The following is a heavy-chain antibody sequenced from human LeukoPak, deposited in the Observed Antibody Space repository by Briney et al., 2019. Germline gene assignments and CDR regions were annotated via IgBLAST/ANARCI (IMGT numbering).Heavy chain of an antibody. CDR2: IIPILGIA. Sequence: ASVKVSCKASGGTFSSYAISWVRQAPGQGLEWMGRIIPILGIANYAQKFQGRVTITADKSTSTAYMELSSLRSEDTAVYYCARDGDDGYSDYWGQGTLVTVSS. D-gene: IGHD5-24*01. CDR3: ARDGDDGYSDY. V-gene: IGHV1-69*04. J-gene: IGHJ4*02. CDR1: GGTFSSYA.